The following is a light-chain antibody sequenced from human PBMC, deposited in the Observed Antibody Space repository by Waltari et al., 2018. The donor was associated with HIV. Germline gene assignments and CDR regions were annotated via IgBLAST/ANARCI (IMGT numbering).Light chain of an antibody. CDR1: SSNDRGEHD. J-gene: IGLJ3*02. Sequence: QSVLTQPPSVSGAPGQRVTLSCPRSSSNDRGEHDVPWYHQLPDTAPKPIIYNNKNRPSGVPDRFSGSNSGTSASLAITGLQAEDEGDYYCQSYDNSLSGWVFGGGTKLTVL. CDR3: QSYDNSLSGWV. V-gene: IGLV1-40*01. CDR2: NNK.